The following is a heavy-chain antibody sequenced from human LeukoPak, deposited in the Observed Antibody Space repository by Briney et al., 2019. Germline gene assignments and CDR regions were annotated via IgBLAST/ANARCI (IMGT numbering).Heavy chain of an antibody. Sequence: SETLSLTCSVSGDSISSDYYYWSWIRQLPGKGLEWIGYVHHSGSAFYKPSLKSRVTISVAPPTRQFSLEMHSVTAADTAVYYCARDHRTGVSLHFFDYWGQGKLVTVSS. CDR2: VHHSGSA. V-gene: IGHV4-31*02. J-gene: IGHJ4*02. CDR3: ARDHRTGVSLHFFDY. CDR1: GDSISSDYYY. D-gene: IGHD1-1*01.